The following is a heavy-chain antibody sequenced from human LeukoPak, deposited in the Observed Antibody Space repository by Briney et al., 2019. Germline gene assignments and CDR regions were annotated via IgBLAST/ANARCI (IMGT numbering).Heavy chain of an antibody. Sequence: SQTLSLTCTVSGGSMTSSGYYWTWMRQPPGEGLEWIGSTSHSGSTYYNPSLKSRVTISVDRSKNQFSLKLSSVTAADTAVYYCAREHYYDSSGYPGAFDIWGQGTMVTVSS. CDR2: TSHSGST. D-gene: IGHD3-22*01. J-gene: IGHJ3*02. V-gene: IGHV4-30-2*01. CDR1: GGSMTSSGYY. CDR3: AREHYYDSSGYPGAFDI.